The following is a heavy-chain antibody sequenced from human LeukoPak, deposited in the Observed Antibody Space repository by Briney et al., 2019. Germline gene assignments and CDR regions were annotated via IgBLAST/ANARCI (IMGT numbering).Heavy chain of an antibody. Sequence: PSETLSLTCSVSGGSVSDYYWSWIRQSPGKGLEWIGYIYYTGSSSYNPSLRSRVTISADTSKNQFSLKLSSVTAADTAVYYCASRKLGNDYWGQGTLVTVSS. D-gene: IGHD7-27*01. CDR2: IYYTGSS. CDR3: ASRKLGNDY. CDR1: GGSVSDYY. J-gene: IGHJ4*01. V-gene: IGHV4-59*02.